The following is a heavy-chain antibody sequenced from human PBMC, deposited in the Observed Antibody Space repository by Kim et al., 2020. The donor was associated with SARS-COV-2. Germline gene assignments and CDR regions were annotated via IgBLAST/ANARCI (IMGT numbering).Heavy chain of an antibody. V-gene: IGHV3-74*01. Sequence: ADSVKGRFTVSRNNAKNTLYLQMISLRAEDTAVYFCARSPSGPEGYWGQGTLVTVSS. J-gene: IGHJ4*02. CDR3: ARSPSGPEGY.